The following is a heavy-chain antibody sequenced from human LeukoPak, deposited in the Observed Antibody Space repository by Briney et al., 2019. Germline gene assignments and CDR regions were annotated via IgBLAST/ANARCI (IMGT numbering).Heavy chain of an antibody. CDR2: INPNSGGT. J-gene: IGHJ5*02. Sequence: ASVKVSCKASGYTFTGYYMHWVRQAPGQGLEWMGWINPNSGGTNYAQKFQGRVTMTRDTSISTAYMELSRLRSDDTAVYYCARVLPTMVRGVIKYDYWFDPWGQGTLVTVSS. D-gene: IGHD3-10*01. CDR1: GYTFTGYY. V-gene: IGHV1-2*02. CDR3: ARVLPTMVRGVIKYDYWFDP.